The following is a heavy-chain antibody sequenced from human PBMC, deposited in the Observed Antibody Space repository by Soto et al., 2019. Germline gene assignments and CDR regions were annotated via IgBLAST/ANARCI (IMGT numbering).Heavy chain of an antibody. CDR2: LNPNTGNS. Sequence: QVQLVQSGAEVRKPGASVKVSCEASGYTFTSYDIYWVRQATGQGLEWMGWLNPNTGNSGYAQKFQGRITVTSDTSINTVHMELSSLISEDTAAYYCARRAETNGWNGFGADKYYFDFWGQGTLVTVSS. V-gene: IGHV1-8*01. J-gene: IGHJ4*02. CDR3: ARRAETNGWNGFGADKYYFDF. CDR1: GYTFTSYD. D-gene: IGHD1-1*01.